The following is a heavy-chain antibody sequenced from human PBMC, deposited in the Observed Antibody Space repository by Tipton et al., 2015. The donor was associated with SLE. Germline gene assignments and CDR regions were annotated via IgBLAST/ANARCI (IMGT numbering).Heavy chain of an antibody. CDR1: GGSISSYY. V-gene: IGHV4-39*07. CDR3: ARVTDWGSGRY. Sequence: TLSLTCTVSGGSISSYYWGWIRQPPGKGLEWIGSIFYSGSTYYNPSLKSRVTISVDRSKNQFSLKLSSVTAADTAVYYCARVTDWGSGRYWGQGTLVTVSS. D-gene: IGHD6-19*01. CDR2: IFYSGST. J-gene: IGHJ4*02.